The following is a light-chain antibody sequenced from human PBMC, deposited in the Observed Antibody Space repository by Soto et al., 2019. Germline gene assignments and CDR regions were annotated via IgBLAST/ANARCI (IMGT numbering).Light chain of an antibody. CDR2: GPS. CDR3: HQYATSPQT. J-gene: IGKJ1*01. V-gene: IGKV3-20*01. Sequence: PGERATLSCRASQRVPKNYLAWYQQKPGQAPRLLIYGPSSRATGIPDRFSGSGSGTDFTLSISRLEPEDFAVYYCHQYATSPQTFGQGTKVEVK. CDR1: QRVPKNY.